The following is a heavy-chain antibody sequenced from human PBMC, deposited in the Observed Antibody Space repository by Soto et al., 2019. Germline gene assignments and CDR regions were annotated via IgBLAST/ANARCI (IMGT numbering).Heavy chain of an antibody. CDR3: ARCRSPYSGSGPPFDS. V-gene: IGHV4-34*01. J-gene: IGHJ5*01. D-gene: IGHD6-13*01. Sequence: PPETLSPTCAVYGGSFSANYWSWNRQPPGKGLEWNGEINHSGSTNYSPSLKSRVTMSVDTSKSQFSLKLSSVAAADTAVYYCARCRSPYSGSGPPFDSWGQGALVTVSS. CDR2: INHSGST. CDR1: GGSFSANY.